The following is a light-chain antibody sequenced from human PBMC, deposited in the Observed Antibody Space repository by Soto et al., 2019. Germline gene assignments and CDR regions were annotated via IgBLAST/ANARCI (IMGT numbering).Light chain of an antibody. V-gene: IGKV3-11*01. Sequence: EIVLTQSPATLSLSPGETATLSCRASQSVSTYLAWYQQKPGQAPRLLIYDASHRATVTPAGFSGRWSITVFTLTISSLEAEDSVLYYCQPRRYTYTFGPGTKVEI. CDR3: QPRRYTYT. CDR2: DAS. J-gene: IGKJ3*01. CDR1: QSVSTY.